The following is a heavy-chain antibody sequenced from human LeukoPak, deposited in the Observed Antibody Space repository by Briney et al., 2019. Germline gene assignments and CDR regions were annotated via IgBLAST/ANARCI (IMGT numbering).Heavy chain of an antibody. CDR1: GYTFTGYY. D-gene: IGHD3-9*01. J-gene: IGHJ4*02. V-gene: IGHV1-2*02. CDR2: INPNSGGT. Sequence: ASVKVSCKASGYTFTGYYMHWVRQAPGQGLEWMGWINPNSGGTNYAQKFQGRVTMTRDTSISTAYMELSRLRSDDTAVYYCARAFTDILTGYYSYAYWGQGTLVTVSS. CDR3: ARAFTDILTGYYSYAY.